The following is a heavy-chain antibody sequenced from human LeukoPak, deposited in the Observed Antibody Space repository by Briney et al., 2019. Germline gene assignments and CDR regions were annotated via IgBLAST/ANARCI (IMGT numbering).Heavy chain of an antibody. J-gene: IGHJ4*02. D-gene: IGHD5-24*01. CDR3: ARVRDAHFDY. Sequence: PSETLSLTCTVSGGSISSYYWSWIRQPPGKGLEWIGYIYYSGSTNYNPSLKSRVTISVDTSKNQFSLKLSSVTAADTAVYYCARVRDAHFDYWGQGTLVTVSP. V-gene: IGHV4-59*01. CDR1: GGSISSYY. CDR2: IYYSGST.